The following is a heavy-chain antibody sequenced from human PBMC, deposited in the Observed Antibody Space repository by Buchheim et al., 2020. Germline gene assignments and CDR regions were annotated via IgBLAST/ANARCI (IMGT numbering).Heavy chain of an antibody. CDR2: IKQDGSEK. V-gene: IGHV3-7*01. Sequence: EVQLVESGGGLVQPGGSLRLSCAASGFTFNRYWMTWVRQAPGKGLEWVANIKQDGSEKYYVDSVKGRFTISRDNAKNSLYLQMNSLRAEDTAVYYCARDDDGSYNYWGQGTL. CDR1: GFTFNRYW. CDR3: ARDDDGSYNY. D-gene: IGHD1-26*01. J-gene: IGHJ4*02.